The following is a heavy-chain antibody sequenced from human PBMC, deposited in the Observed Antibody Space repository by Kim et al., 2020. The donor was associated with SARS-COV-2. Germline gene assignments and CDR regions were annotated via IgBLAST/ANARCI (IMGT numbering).Heavy chain of an antibody. D-gene: IGHD3-22*01. CDR2: ISSSSSYI. CDR3: ARDLGPYDSSGYADY. J-gene: IGHJ4*02. V-gene: IGHV3-21*01. CDR1: GFTFSSYS. Sequence: GGSLRLSCAASGFTFSSYSMNWVRQAPGKGLEWVSSISSSSSYIYYADSVKGRFTISRDNAKNSLYLQMNSLRAEDTAVYYCARDLGPYDSSGYADYWDQGTLVTVSS.